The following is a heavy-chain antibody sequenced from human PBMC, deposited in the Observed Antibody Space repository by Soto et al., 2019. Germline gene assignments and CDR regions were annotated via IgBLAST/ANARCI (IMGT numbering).Heavy chain of an antibody. Sequence: GGSLRLSCAASGFTVSSNYMTWVRQAPGKGLEWVSVIYSGGSTYYADSVKGRFTISRDNSKNTLYLQMNRLRAEDTAVYYCARERAECTDGVCYSDYWGQGTLVTVSS. CDR3: ARERAECTDGVCYSDY. CDR2: IYSGGST. J-gene: IGHJ4*02. V-gene: IGHV3-53*01. CDR1: GFTVSSNY. D-gene: IGHD2-8*01.